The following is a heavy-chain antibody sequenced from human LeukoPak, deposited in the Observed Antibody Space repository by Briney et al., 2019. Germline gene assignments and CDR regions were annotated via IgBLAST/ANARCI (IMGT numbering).Heavy chain of an antibody. V-gene: IGHV1-2*02. CDR3: ARDYNEFNDY. CDR2: TNPNTGGT. Sequence: ASVKVSCKASGYIFTAYYVHWVRQAPGQGLEWMGWTNPNTGGTNYVQKFQGRVTMTRDTSTTTAHMELSGLRSDDTAVYYCARDYNEFNDYWGQGTLVTVSS. J-gene: IGHJ4*02. D-gene: IGHD5-24*01. CDR1: GYIFTAYY.